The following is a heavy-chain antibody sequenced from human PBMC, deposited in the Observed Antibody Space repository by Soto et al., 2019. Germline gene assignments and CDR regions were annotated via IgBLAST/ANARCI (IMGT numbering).Heavy chain of an antibody. CDR1: GGTFSSYA. CDR2: IIPIFGTA. V-gene: IGHV1-69*13. J-gene: IGHJ4*02. Sequence: ASVKVSCKASGGTFSSYAISWVRQAPGQGLEWMGGIIPIFGTANYAQKFQGRVTITADESTSTAYMELSSLRSEDTAVYYCARQASGVDSSNFDFWGQGTLVTVTS. CDR3: ARQASGVDSSNFDF. D-gene: IGHD3-10*01.